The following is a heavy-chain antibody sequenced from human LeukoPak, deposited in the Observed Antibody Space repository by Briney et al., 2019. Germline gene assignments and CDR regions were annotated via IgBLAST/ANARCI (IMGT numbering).Heavy chain of an antibody. CDR2: INHSGST. J-gene: IGHJ4*02. D-gene: IGHD2-15*01. CDR1: GGSFSGYY. V-gene: IGHV4-34*01. CDR3: VRSPPHCSGGSCYSGLFDY. Sequence: PPETLSLTCAVYGGSFSGYYWSWIRQPPGKGLEWIGEINHSGSTNYNPSLKSRVTISVDTSKNQFSLKLSSVTAADTAVYYCVRSPPHCSGGSCYSGLFDYWGQGTLVTVSS.